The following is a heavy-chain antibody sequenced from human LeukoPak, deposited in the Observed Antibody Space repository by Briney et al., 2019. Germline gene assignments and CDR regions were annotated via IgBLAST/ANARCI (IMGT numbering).Heavy chain of an antibody. Sequence: SETLSLTCAVSGGSISSGGYSWSWIRQPPGTGLEWIGFISHSGTTSYNPSLKSRLTISVDRSKNQFSLKLSSVTAADTAVCYCARDVHGYCSSTSCYFNNGYYYYYMDVWGKGTTVTVSS. D-gene: IGHD2-2*03. CDR2: ISHSGTT. CDR1: GGSISSGGYS. CDR3: ARDVHGYCSSTSCYFNNGYYYYYMDV. V-gene: IGHV4-30-2*01. J-gene: IGHJ6*03.